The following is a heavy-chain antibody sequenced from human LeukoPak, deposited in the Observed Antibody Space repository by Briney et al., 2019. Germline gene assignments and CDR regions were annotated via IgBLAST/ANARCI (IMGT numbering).Heavy chain of an antibody. CDR3: ARQSPLAYYMGV. CDR2: INPNSGGT. J-gene: IGHJ6*03. CDR1: GYTFTGYY. Sequence: ASVKVSCKASGYTFTGYYMHWVRQAPGQGLEWMGWINPNSGGTNYAQKFQGRVTMTRDTSISTAYMELSRLRSDDTAVYYCARQSPLAYYMGVWGKGTTVTVSS. V-gene: IGHV1-2*02.